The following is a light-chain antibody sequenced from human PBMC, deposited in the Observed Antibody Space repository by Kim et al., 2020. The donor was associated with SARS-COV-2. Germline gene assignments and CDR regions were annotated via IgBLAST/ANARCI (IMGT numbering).Light chain of an antibody. Sequence: DIQMTQSPSTLSASVGDRVTITCRASQSISTWFAWYQQKPGKAPKLLIYQASNLESGVPSRFSGSGSGTEFTLTISSLQPDDFATYYCQQYNTYWTFGHGTKVDIK. J-gene: IGKJ1*01. CDR2: QAS. V-gene: IGKV1-5*03. CDR3: QQYNTYWT. CDR1: QSISTW.